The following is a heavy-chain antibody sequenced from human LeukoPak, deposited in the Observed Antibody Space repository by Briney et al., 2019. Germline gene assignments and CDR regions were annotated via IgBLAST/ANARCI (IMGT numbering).Heavy chain of an antibody. D-gene: IGHD5-12*01. CDR1: GFTFSSYG. Sequence: PGGSLRLSCAASGFTFSSYGMSWVRQAPGKGLEWVSGISGSGGSTYYAVSVKGRFTISRDNSKNTLYLQMHRLRAEDTAIYYCANGWGSGHDLNYWSQGSLVTVSS. CDR2: ISGSGGST. V-gene: IGHV3-23*01. J-gene: IGHJ4*02. CDR3: ANGWGSGHDLNY.